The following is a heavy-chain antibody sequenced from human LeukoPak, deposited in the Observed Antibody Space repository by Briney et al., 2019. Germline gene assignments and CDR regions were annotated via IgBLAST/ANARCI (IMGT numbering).Heavy chain of an antibody. CDR1: GFAVSSNY. Sequence: GGSLRLSCAASGFAVSSNYMSWVRQAPGKGLEWVSVIYSDGRTYYADSVKGRFTISRDISKNTLFLQMTSLRAEDTAVYYCAKLKGWYGEGYFDYWGQGTLVTVSS. CDR3: AKLKGWYGEGYFDY. D-gene: IGHD3-10*01. V-gene: IGHV3-53*01. J-gene: IGHJ4*02. CDR2: IYSDGRT.